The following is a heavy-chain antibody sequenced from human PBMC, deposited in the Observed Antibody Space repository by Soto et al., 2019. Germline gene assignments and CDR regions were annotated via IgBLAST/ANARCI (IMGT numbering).Heavy chain of an antibody. CDR3: ARHSDSSSGYYYYGMDV. V-gene: IGHV5-10-1*01. CDR2: IDPSDSYT. D-gene: IGHD6-6*01. Sequence: PGESLKISCKGSGYSFTSYWISWVRQMPGKGLEWMGRIDPSDSYTNYSPSFQGHVTISADKSISAAYLQWSSLKASDTAMSYWARHSDSSSGYYYYGMDVWGQGTMVTVSS. CDR1: GYSFTSYW. J-gene: IGHJ6*02.